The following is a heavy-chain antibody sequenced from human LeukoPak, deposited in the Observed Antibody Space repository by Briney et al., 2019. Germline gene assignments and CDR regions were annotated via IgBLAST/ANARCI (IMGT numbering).Heavy chain of an antibody. CDR3: ARDNYYDSSGYYRYYFDY. CDR2: RWYDGSNK. V-gene: IGHV3-33*01. CDR1: EFTFSSYG. Sequence: GGSLRLSCAASEFTFSSYGMHLVRQAPGKGLEWVAVRWYDGSNKYYADSVKGRFTISRDNSKNTLYLQMNSLRAEDTAVYYCARDNYYDSSGYYRYYFDYWGQGTLVTVSS. D-gene: IGHD3-22*01. J-gene: IGHJ4*02.